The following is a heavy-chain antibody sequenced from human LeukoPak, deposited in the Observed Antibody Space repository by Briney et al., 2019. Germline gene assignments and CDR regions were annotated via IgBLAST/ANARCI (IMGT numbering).Heavy chain of an antibody. Sequence: GGSLRLSCAASAFTFSSYWMNWVRQAPGKGLEWVANIKQDGSEKYYVDSVKGRFTISRDNAKNTLYLQMNSLRAEDTAVYYCLRDLNWSLDQWGQGTLVTVSS. J-gene: IGHJ4*02. D-gene: IGHD1-20*01. CDR1: AFTFSSYW. CDR3: LRDLNWSLDQ. CDR2: IKQDGSEK. V-gene: IGHV3-7*01.